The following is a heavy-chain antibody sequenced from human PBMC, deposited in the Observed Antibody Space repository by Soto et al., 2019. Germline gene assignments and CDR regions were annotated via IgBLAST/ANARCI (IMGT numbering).Heavy chain of an antibody. J-gene: IGHJ3*02. CDR2: ISVYNGNT. CDR3: VMDPQYGSGYYFSGLGDI. CDR1: CYTFTNYG. Sequence: SAEVSFEASCYTFTNYGISWVRPAPGQGLEWMGWISVYNGNTIYAQKFQDRVTLTTDTSTTTAYMDLRSLRSDDAALYYCVMDPQYGSGYYFSGLGDIWGRGTKVTVSS. V-gene: IGHV1-18*01. D-gene: IGHD3-22*01.